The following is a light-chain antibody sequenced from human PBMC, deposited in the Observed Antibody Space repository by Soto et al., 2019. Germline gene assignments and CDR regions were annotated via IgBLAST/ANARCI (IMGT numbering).Light chain of an antibody. Sequence: QSALTQPASVSGSPGQSITISCTGTSSDVGGYNYVSWYQQHPGKAPKLMIYDVSNRPSGVSNRFSGSKSGNTASLTISGLHPGDEGGCYCSSYTSSRTHVVFGGGTKLTVL. CDR2: DVS. CDR1: SSDVGGYNY. V-gene: IGLV2-14*01. CDR3: SSYTSSRTHVV. J-gene: IGLJ2*01.